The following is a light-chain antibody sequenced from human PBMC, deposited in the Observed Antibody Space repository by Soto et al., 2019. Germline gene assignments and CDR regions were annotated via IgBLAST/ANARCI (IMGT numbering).Light chain of an antibody. V-gene: IGKV3-11*01. CDR2: DAS. J-gene: IGKJ1*01. CDR1: QSVSSY. Sequence: EIVLTQSPATLSLSPGERATLSCRASQSVSSYLAWYQQKPGQAPRLLIYDASNRATGIPARFSGSGSGTDFTLTISSLEREDFAVYYCQQRSNWPWTVGQGTKVEI. CDR3: QQRSNWPWT.